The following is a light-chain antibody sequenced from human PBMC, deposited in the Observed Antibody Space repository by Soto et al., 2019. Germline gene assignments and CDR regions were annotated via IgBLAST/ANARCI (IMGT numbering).Light chain of an antibody. Sequence: VLTQSPGTLSLSPGERATLSCRASQSVRSTSLVWYQQKPAQAPRLLIYGASSRATGIPDRFSGGGSGTDFTLTISRLEPEDFAVYYCQHYNSSPTITFGQGTRLEIK. J-gene: IGKJ5*01. V-gene: IGKV3-20*01. CDR1: QSVRSTS. CDR3: QHYNSSPTIT. CDR2: GAS.